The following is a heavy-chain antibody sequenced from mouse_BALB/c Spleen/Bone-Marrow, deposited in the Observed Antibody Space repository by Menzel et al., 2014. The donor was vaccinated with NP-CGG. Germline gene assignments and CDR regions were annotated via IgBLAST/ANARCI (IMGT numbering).Heavy chain of an antibody. Sequence: EVQLVESGGGLVKPGGSLKLSCAASGFTFSSYAMSWVRQTPEKRLEWVAIISSGGSYTYYPDSVKGRFTISRDNAKNTLYLQMSSLRSEDTAMYYCARHGITRLLDYWGQGTTLTVSS. D-gene: IGHD2-4*01. CDR2: ISSGGSYT. CDR3: ARHGITRLLDY. V-gene: IGHV5-9-3*01. J-gene: IGHJ2*01. CDR1: GFTFSSYA.